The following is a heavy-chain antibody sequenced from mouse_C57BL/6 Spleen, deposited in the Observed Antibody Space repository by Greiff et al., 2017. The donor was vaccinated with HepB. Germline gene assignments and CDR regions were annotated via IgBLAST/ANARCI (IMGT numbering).Heavy chain of an antibody. CDR2: INYDGSST. J-gene: IGHJ4*01. CDR3: ARDPVGIAMGY. D-gene: IGHD1-1*01. V-gene: IGHV5-16*01. CDR1: GFTFSDYY. Sequence: EVQLVQSEGGLVQPGSSMKLSCTASGFTFSDYYMAWVRQVPEKGLEWVANINYDGSSTYYLDSLKSRFIISRDNAKNILYLQMSSLKSEDTATYYCARDPVGIAMGYWGQGASVTVSS.